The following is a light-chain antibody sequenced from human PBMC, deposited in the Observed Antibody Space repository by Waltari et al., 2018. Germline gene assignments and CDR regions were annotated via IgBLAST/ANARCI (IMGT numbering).Light chain of an antibody. CDR3: QQSYSIPFT. Sequence: DIQMTQSPSSLSAFMGESVTITCRTSQIIKNYLNWYHQKTGKPPKLLIYGASSLQSGVPSRFSGSGSGTDFALTINSLQPEDYATYYCQQSYSIPFTFGGGTEVEIK. CDR1: QIIKNY. CDR2: GAS. J-gene: IGKJ4*01. V-gene: IGKV1-39*01.